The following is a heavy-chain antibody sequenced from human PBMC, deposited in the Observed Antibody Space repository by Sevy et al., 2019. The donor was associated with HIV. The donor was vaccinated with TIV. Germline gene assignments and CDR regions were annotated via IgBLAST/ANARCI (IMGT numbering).Heavy chain of an antibody. Sequence: GGSLRLSCAASGFTFSSYAMSWVRQAPGKGLEWVSAISGSGGSTYYADSVKGRFTISRDNSKNTLYLQMNSLRAEDTAVCYCAKDISRAGDAFDIWGQGTMVTVSS. D-gene: IGHD6-19*01. CDR3: AKDISRAGDAFDI. V-gene: IGHV3-23*01. CDR2: ISGSGGST. J-gene: IGHJ3*02. CDR1: GFTFSSYA.